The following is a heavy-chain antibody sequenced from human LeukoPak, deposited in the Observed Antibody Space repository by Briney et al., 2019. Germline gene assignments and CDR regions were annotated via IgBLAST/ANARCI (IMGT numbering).Heavy chain of an antibody. CDR1: GYTLTELS. Sequence: ASVKVSCKVSGYTLTELSMHWVRQAPGKGLEWMGGFDPEDGETIYAQKFQGRVTMTEDTSTDTAYMELSSLRSEDTAVYYCATVTVEDIVVVVAANTYFDYWGQGTLVTVS. J-gene: IGHJ4*02. D-gene: IGHD2-15*01. V-gene: IGHV1-24*01. CDR3: ATVTVEDIVVVVAANTYFDY. CDR2: FDPEDGET.